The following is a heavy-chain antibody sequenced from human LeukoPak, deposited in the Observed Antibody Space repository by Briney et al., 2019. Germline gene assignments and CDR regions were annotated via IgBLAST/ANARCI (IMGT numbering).Heavy chain of an antibody. CDR1: GESFSGYY. V-gene: IGHV4-34*12. D-gene: IGHD3-10*02. J-gene: IGHJ6*04. Sequence: PSETLSLTCVVYGESFSGYYWTWIRQPPGKGLEWIGEIIDTGSTKYNSSLKSRVTISVDTSKNEFSLNLTSVTAADTAVYYCAELGITMIGGVWGKGTTVTISS. CDR3: AELGITMIGGV. CDR2: IIDTGST.